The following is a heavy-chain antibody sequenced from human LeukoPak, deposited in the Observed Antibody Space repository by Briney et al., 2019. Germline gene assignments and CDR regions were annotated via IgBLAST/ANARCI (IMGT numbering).Heavy chain of an antibody. CDR1: GYTFTGYY. CDR2: INPNSGGT. D-gene: IGHD2-15*01. Sequence: ASVKVSCKASGYTFTGYYMHWVRQAPGQGLEWMGWINPNSGGTNYAQKFQGRVTMTRDTSISTAYMELSRLRSDDTAVYYCARGSLKYCSGGSCYPHWGQGTLVTVSS. CDR3: ARGSLKYCSGGSCYPH. V-gene: IGHV1-2*02. J-gene: IGHJ4*02.